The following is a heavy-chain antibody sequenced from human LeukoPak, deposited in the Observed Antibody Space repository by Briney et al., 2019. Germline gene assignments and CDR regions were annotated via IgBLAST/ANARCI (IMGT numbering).Heavy chain of an antibody. CDR3: ARYGLDSSSTFDY. V-gene: IGHV4-59*01. J-gene: IGHJ4*02. Sequence: SETLSLTCTVSGGSISSYYWSWIRQPPGKGLEWIGYIYYSGSTNYNPSLKSRVTISVDTSKNQFSLKLSSVTAADTAVYYCARYGLDSSSTFDYWGQGTLVTVSS. CDR2: IYYSGST. CDR1: GGSISSYY. D-gene: IGHD6-6*01.